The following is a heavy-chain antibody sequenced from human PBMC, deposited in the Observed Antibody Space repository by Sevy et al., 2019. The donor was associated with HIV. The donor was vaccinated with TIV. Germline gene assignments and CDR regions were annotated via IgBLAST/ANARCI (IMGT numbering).Heavy chain of an antibody. Sequence: GESLKISCKASGYTFTSYDINWVRQATGQGLEWMGWMNPNSGNIGYTQKFQGRVTMTRNTSISTAYMELSSLRSEDTALYYCARAHCGGDCSKRYYFDYWGQGTLVTVSS. V-gene: IGHV1-8*01. CDR1: GYTFTSYD. D-gene: IGHD2-21*02. CDR3: ARAHCGGDCSKRYYFDY. CDR2: MNPNSGNI. J-gene: IGHJ4*02.